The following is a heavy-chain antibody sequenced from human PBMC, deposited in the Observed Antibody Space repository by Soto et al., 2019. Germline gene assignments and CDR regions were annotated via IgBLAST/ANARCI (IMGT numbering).Heavy chain of an antibody. Sequence: GGSLRLSCAASGFTFSSYGMHWARQAPGKGLEWVAVIWYDGSNKYYADSVKGRFTISRDNSKNTLYLQMNSLRAEDTAVYYCAREGDSSSPYYYGMDVWGQGITVTVS. CDR2: IWYDGSNK. V-gene: IGHV3-33*01. J-gene: IGHJ6*02. CDR3: AREGDSSSPYYYGMDV. D-gene: IGHD6-13*01. CDR1: GFTFSSYG.